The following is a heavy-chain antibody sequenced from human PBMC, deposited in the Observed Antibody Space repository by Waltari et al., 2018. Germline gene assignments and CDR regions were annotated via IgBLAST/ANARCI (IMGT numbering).Heavy chain of an antibody. CDR1: GGHFGRYA. J-gene: IGHJ3*02. D-gene: IGHD3-16*01. CDR2: TIPIFGSP. Sequence: QVQLVPSGAEVEKAGCSVRGSCRASGGHFGRYAITWVRQAPGQGLEWMGGTIPIFGSPMYAPKFQGRVSITADELTYTVYMELNSLRSDDTAIYYCARRKLGEAFDIWGQGTMVIVSS. CDR3: ARRKLGEAFDI. V-gene: IGHV1-69*12.